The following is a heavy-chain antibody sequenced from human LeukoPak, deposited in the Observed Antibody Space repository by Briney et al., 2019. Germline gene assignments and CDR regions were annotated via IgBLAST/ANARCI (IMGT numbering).Heavy chain of an antibody. CDR2: IYYSGST. CDR3: ARDVVVTSSPDAFDI. CDR1: GGSISSGGYY. D-gene: IGHD2-21*02. J-gene: IGHJ3*02. Sequence: SQTLSLTCTVSGGSISSGGYYWSWIRQHPGKGLEWIGYIYYSGSTSYNPSLKSRVSISVATSNHQFSLRLSSVTAADTAVYYCARDVVVTSSPDAFDIWGQGTMVTVSS. V-gene: IGHV4-31*03.